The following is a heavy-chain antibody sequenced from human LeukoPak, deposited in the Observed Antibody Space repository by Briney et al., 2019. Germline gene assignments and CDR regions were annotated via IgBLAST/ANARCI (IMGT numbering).Heavy chain of an antibody. CDR3: ARTNSTGNIDY. Sequence: ASVKVSCKASGYTFTSYCMHWVRQAPGQGLEWMGIINPSGGSTSYAQKFQGRVTMTRDTSASTVYMELSSLRSEDTAVYYCARTNSTGNIDYWGQGTLVTVSS. V-gene: IGHV1-46*01. CDR1: GYTFTSYC. J-gene: IGHJ4*02. D-gene: IGHD1-1*01. CDR2: INPSGGST.